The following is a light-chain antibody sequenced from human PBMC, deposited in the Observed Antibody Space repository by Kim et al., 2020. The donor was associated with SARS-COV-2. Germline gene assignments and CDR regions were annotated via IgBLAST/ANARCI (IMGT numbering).Light chain of an antibody. V-gene: IGKV3-15*01. J-gene: IGKJ1*01. CDR1: QSVSSN. Sequence: VAPGERATRSCRASQSVSSNLAWYQQKPGQAPRLLIYGAATSATGIPARFSGSGSGTEFTLTISSLQSEDFAVYYCQQYNNWPPWTFGQGTKLEI. CDR2: GAA. CDR3: QQYNNWPPWT.